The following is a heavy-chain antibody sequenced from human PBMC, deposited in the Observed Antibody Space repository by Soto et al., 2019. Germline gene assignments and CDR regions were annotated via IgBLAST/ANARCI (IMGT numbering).Heavy chain of an antibody. CDR2: IGWNGGII. D-gene: IGHD2-8*01. Sequence: EVQLVESGGGLVQPGRSLRLACAASGFTFDDYVMHWVRQAPGKGLEWVSGIGWNGGIIGYADSVKGRFTISRDNAKNSLDLQMGSLRAEDTALYFCAKDTRIPVDGAIDFWGQGTLVTVSA. V-gene: IGHV3-9*01. CDR1: GFTFDDYV. CDR3: AKDTRIPVDGAIDF. J-gene: IGHJ4*02.